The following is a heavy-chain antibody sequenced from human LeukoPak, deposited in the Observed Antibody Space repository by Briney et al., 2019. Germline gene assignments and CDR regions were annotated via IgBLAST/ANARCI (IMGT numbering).Heavy chain of an antibody. Sequence: PSETLSLTCTVSGGSISSYYWSWIRQPPGKGLEWIGYIYYSGSTNYNPSLKSRVTISVDTSKNQFSLKLSSVTAADTAVYYCARGFRYAKYYDILTGPIWGQGTMVTVS. CDR3: ARGFRYAKYYDILTGPI. J-gene: IGHJ3*02. CDR1: GGSISSYY. CDR2: IYYSGST. D-gene: IGHD3-9*01. V-gene: IGHV4-59*01.